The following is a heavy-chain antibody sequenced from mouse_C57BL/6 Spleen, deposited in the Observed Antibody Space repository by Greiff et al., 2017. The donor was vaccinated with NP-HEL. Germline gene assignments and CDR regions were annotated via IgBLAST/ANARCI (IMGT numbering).Heavy chain of an antibody. D-gene: IGHD2-5*01. CDR3: AEGYYSKGFAY. J-gene: IGHJ3*01. CDR1: GYSFTGYY. V-gene: IGHV1-31*01. Sequence: EVQLQQSGPELVKPGASVKISCKASGYSFTGYYMHWVKQSHGNILDWIGYIYPYNGVSSYNQKFKGKATLTVDKSSSTAYMELRSLTSEDASVYYLAEGYYSKGFAYWGQGTLVTVSA. CDR2: IYPYNGVS.